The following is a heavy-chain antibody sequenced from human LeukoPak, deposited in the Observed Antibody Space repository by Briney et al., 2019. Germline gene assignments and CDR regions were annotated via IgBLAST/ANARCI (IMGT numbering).Heavy chain of an antibody. CDR2: ISSSGSTI. D-gene: IGHD3-22*01. CDR1: GFTFSSYE. J-gene: IGHJ6*02. Sequence: GGSLRLSCAASGFTFSSYEMNWVRQAPGKGLEWVSYISSSGSTIYYADSVKGRFTISRDNVKNSLYLQMNSLRAEDTAVYYCARESRDSSGYYSDNYYYYGMDVWGQGTTVTVSS. V-gene: IGHV3-48*03. CDR3: ARESRDSSGYYSDNYYYYGMDV.